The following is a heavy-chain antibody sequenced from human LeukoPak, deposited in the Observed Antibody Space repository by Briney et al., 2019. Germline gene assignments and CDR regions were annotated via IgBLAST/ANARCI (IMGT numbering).Heavy chain of an antibody. D-gene: IGHD3-10*01. V-gene: IGHV3-23*01. J-gene: IGHJ4*02. CDR3: ASFHYGSGAYYLSY. CDR2: IGDSGATT. Sequence: GGSLRLSCAASGFTLSSYAMTWVRQAPGKGLEWVSDIGDSGATTYYADSVKGRFTIPRDNSKNTLYLQMSSLRAEDTAVYFCASFHYGSGAYYLSYWGLGTLVTVSS. CDR1: GFTLSSYA.